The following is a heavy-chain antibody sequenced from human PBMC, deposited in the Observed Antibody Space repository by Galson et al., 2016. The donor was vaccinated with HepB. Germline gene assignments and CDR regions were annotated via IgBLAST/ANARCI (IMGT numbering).Heavy chain of an antibody. CDR2: ISGSSAYT. CDR1: GFTFSDFY. Sequence: SLRLSCAASGFTFSDFYMTWIRLAPGKGLEWVSAISGSSAYTYYADSVQGRFTISRDNSQNTLYLQMNSLRAEDTAVYYCAKDLGERLVTVYYYMDVWGKGTTVTVSS. J-gene: IGHJ6*03. D-gene: IGHD3-16*01. CDR3: AKDLGERLVTVYYYMDV. V-gene: IGHV3-23*01.